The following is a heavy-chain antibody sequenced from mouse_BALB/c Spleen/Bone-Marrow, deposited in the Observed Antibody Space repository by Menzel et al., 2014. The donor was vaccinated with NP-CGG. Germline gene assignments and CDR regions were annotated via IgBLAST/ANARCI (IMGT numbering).Heavy chain of an antibody. CDR1: GFIFSDSY. D-gene: IGHD2-14*01. CDR2: ISDSGSYT. J-gene: IGHJ4*01. Sequence: EVKVVESGGGLVKPGGSLKLSCEASGFIFSDSYMYWVRQTPEKRLEWVATISDSGSYTYYLDSVKGRFTISRDNAKNNLYLQMSSLKSEDTAIYYCTKVDRYYVMDYWGQGTSVTVSS. V-gene: IGHV5-4*02. CDR3: TKVDRYYVMDY.